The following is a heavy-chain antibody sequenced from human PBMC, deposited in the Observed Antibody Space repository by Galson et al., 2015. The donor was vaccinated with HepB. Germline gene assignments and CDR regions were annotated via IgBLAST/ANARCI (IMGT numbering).Heavy chain of an antibody. J-gene: IGHJ6*02. D-gene: IGHD6-25*01. V-gene: IGHV3-48*01. CDR1: GFSFISHS. CDR2: ISSGGAK. CDR3: ARNPASYDYYNMDV. Sequence: SLRLSCAASGFSFISHSMNWVRHSPGKGLEWLAYISSGGAKYYADSARGRFTISRDNCKKSMYLHMSSLRVEDTGIYYCARNPASYDYYNMDVWGQGTTVTVSS.